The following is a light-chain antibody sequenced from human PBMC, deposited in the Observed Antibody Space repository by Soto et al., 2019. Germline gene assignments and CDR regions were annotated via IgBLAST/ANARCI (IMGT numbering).Light chain of an antibody. CDR2: AGS. V-gene: IGKV3-20*01. CDR1: QSVSSSY. J-gene: IGKJ2*01. Sequence: EIVLTQSPGTLSLSPGERATLSCRASQSVSSSYLAWYQQKPGQAPRLLIYAGSSRATGIPDRFSGSGSGTDFTLTISRLEPEDFEVYYCQQYGNSEYTFGQGTKLEI. CDR3: QQYGNSEYT.